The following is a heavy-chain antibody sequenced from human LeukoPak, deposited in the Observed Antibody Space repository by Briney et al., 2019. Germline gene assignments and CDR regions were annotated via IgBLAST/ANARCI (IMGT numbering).Heavy chain of an antibody. D-gene: IGHD3-10*01. CDR1: GFTFSSYW. CDR2: INTDGSST. J-gene: IGHJ6*03. V-gene: IGHV3-74*01. Sequence: GGSLRLSCAASGFTFSSYWMHWVRQAPGKGLVWVSRINTDGSSTSYADSVKGRFTISRDNAKNTLYLQMNSLRAEDTAVYYCARDPLWQRGPNYMDVWGRGTTVTVSS. CDR3: ARDPLWQRGPNYMDV.